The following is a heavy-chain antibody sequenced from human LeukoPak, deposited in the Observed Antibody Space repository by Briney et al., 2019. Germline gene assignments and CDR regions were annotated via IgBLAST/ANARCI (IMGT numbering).Heavy chain of an antibody. CDR2: IGTAGDT. V-gene: IGHV3-13*01. CDR1: GFTFSSYD. Sequence: GGSLRLSCAASGFTFSSYDMHWVRQATGKGLEWVSAIGTAGDTYYPGSVKGRFTISRENSKNSLYLQMNSLRIGDTAVYYCAGGTYGGYESDYWGQGTRVTVSP. D-gene: IGHD5-12*01. J-gene: IGHJ4*02. CDR3: AGGTYGGYESDY.